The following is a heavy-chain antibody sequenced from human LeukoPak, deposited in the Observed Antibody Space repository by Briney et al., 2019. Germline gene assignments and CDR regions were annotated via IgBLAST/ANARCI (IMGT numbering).Heavy chain of an antibody. CDR1: GGSITSGNW. D-gene: IGHD5-18*01. CDR2: IYHAGSK. CDR3: ARRESHSYAENWYIDL. J-gene: IGHJ2*01. Sequence: SETLSLTCAVSGGSITSGNWWTWVRQSPGKGLEWIGTIYHAGSKYYNPSLESRFAIYVDTSKNQFYLELTSVTAADTGVYYCARRESHSYAENWYIDLWGRGTLVTVSS. V-gene: IGHV4-4*02.